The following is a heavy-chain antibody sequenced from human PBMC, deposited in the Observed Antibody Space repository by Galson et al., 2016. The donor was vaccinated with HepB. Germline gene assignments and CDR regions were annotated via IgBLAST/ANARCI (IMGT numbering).Heavy chain of an antibody. Sequence: SVKVSCKASGGNFPSYAISWLRQAPGQGLEWMGGIIPMFGTANYAQKFQGRVTMTADKSTSTVYLELTSLRSEDTAVYYCARASPGNGVIIKGYEGADWGQGTLVSVSS. J-gene: IGHJ4*02. V-gene: IGHV1-69*06. CDR3: ARASPGNGVIIKGYEGAD. CDR2: IIPMFGTA. D-gene: IGHD3-3*01. CDR1: GGNFPSYA.